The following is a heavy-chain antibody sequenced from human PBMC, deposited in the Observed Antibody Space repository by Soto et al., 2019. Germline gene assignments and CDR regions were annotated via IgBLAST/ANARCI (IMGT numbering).Heavy chain of an antibody. V-gene: IGHV1-46*01. J-gene: IGHJ4*02. D-gene: IGHD3-10*01. CDR1: GYTFTTYS. CDR3: AMDTNLLDYYFDY. CDR2: INPRSGRT. Sequence: ASVKVSCKASGYTFTTYSMHWVRQAPGQGLEWMGVINPRSGRTSFAQKFQGRVTMPGDTSTSTVYMELSSLRSEDTAVYYCAMDTNLLDYYFDYWGQGTLVTVSS.